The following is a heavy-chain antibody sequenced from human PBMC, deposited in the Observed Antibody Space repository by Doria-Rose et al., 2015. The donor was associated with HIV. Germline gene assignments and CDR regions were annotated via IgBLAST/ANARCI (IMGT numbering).Heavy chain of an antibody. J-gene: IGHJ4*02. CDR2: IFSDDGR. CDR1: GVSLSSPGMG. V-gene: IGHV2-26*01. D-gene: IGHD6-13*01. CDR3: ARIKSSRWYHKYYFDF. Sequence: ESGPVLVEPTETLTLTCTVSGVSLSSPGMGVSWIRQPPGKALEWLANIFSDDGRSYKSSLKSRLTISSGTSKRQVVLTMTDMDPVDTATYYCARIKSSRWYHKYYFDFWGRGTLVIVSA.